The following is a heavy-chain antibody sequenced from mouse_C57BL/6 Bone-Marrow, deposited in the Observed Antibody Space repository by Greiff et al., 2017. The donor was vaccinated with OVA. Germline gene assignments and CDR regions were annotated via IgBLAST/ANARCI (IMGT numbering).Heavy chain of an antibody. Sequence: VQLVESGAELARPGASVKLSCKASGYTFTSYGISWVKQRTGQGLEWIGEIYPRSGNTYYNEKFKGKATLTADKSSSTAYMELRSLTSEDSAVYFCARGMVTTTRFAYWGQGTLVTVSA. V-gene: IGHV1-81*01. D-gene: IGHD2-2*01. CDR2: IYPRSGNT. CDR3: ARGMVTTTRFAY. CDR1: GYTFTSYG. J-gene: IGHJ3*01.